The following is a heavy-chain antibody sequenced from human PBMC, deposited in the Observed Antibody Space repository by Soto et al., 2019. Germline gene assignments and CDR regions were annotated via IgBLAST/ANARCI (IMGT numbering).Heavy chain of an antibody. CDR3: ARPSSAVTTVLVVYGLDV. Sequence: WGAPRLSCAASRFIFRNYAMHRGRQGPGKGGEWVAVMSSDGKKESYAESVKGRFTISRDNSKNTLYLQINSLRDEDTAVYYCARPSSAVTTVLVVYGLDVWGRGTTVTVSS. J-gene: IGHJ6*02. V-gene: IGHV3-30*14. CDR2: MSSDGKKE. CDR1: RFIFRNYA. D-gene: IGHD2-8*02.